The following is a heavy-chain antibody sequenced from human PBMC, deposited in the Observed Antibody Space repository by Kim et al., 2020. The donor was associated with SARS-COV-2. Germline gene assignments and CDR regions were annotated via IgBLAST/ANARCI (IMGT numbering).Heavy chain of an antibody. V-gene: IGHV6-1*01. CDR1: GDSVSTVSTV. CDR2: TYHGSKRYN. CDR3: ASYPSGTRGAFDV. Sequence: SQTLSLTCAISGDSVSTVSTVWNWIRQSPSRGLEWLGRTYHGSKRYNDYAVSVKSRITISPDTSKNQFSLQLNSVTPEDTAVYFCASYPSGTRGAFDVWGQGTMVTVSS. D-gene: IGHD6-13*01. J-gene: IGHJ3*01.